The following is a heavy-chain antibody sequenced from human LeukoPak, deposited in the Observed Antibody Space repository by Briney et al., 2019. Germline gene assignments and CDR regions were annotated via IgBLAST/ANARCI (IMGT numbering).Heavy chain of an antibody. V-gene: IGHV1-69*05. Sequence: RASVKVSCKASGYTFTSYYMHWVRQAPGQGLEWMGGIIPIFGTANYAQKFQGRVTITTDESTSTAYMELSSLRSEDTAVYYCARDGEEVAGYFDYWGQGTLVTVSS. D-gene: IGHD6-19*01. CDR3: ARDGEEVAGYFDY. CDR2: IIPIFGTA. J-gene: IGHJ4*02. CDR1: GYTFTSYY.